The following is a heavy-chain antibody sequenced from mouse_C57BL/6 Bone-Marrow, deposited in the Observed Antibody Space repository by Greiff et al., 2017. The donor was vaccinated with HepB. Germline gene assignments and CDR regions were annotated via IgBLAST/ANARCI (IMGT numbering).Heavy chain of an antibody. V-gene: IGHV1-50*01. CDR3: ARYDYDEAWFAY. CDR2: IDPSDSYT. J-gene: IGHJ3*01. Sequence: QVHVKQPGAELVKPGASVKLSCKASGYTFTSYWMQWVKQRPGQGLEWIGEIDPSDSYTNYNQKFKGKATLTVDTSSSTAYMQLSSLTSEDSAVYYCARYDYDEAWFAYWGQGTLVTVSA. D-gene: IGHD2-4*01. CDR1: GYTFTSYW.